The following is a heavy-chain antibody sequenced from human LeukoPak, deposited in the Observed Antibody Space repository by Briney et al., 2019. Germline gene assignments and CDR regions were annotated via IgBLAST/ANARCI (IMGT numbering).Heavy chain of an antibody. CDR3: AKPRSYYDFWSGYYYHY. CDR2: INWNGGST. D-gene: IGHD3-3*01. Sequence: GGSLRLSCAASGFTFDDYGMSWVRQAPGKGLEWVSGINWNGGSTGYADSVKGRFTISRDNSKNTLYLQMNSLRAEDTAVYYCAKPRSYYDFWSGYYYHYWGQGTLVTVSS. J-gene: IGHJ4*02. V-gene: IGHV3-20*04. CDR1: GFTFDDYG.